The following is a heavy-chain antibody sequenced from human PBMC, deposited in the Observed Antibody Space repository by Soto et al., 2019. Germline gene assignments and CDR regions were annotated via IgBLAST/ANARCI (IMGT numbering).Heavy chain of an antibody. CDR2: MYYSGST. CDR1: GGSISSSNYF. Sequence: QLQLQESGPGLVKPSETLSLTCTVSGGSISSSNYFWGWIRQPPGKGLEWIGSMYYSGSTYYNPSLRSRVPISVDTSKDQFSLKLSSVTAADTAMYYCAGHGERTIRSLNGFDPWGQGTLVTVSS. D-gene: IGHD7-27*01. V-gene: IGHV4-39*01. CDR3: AGHGERTIRSLNGFDP. J-gene: IGHJ5*02.